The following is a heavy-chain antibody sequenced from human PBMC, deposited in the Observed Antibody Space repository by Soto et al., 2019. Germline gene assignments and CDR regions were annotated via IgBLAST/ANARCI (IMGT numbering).Heavy chain of an antibody. J-gene: IGHJ6*02. Sequence: GGSLRLSCAASGFTFSSYSMNWGRQAPGKGLEWVSSISSSSIYVYYADSVKGRFTISRDNAKNSLYLQMKSLRAEDTAVYYCARDKEGRFITYYYYGMDVWGQGTTVTVSS. D-gene: IGHD1-20*01. CDR1: GFTFSSYS. CDR2: ISSSSIYV. CDR3: ARDKEGRFITYYYYGMDV. V-gene: IGHV3-21*01.